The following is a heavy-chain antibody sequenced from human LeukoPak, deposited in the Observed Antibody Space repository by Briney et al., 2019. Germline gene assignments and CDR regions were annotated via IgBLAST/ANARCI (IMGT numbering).Heavy chain of an antibody. CDR3: ARLGPLRYFDWLLETSNFDY. CDR2: INHSRST. J-gene: IGHJ4*02. Sequence: PSETLSLTCAVYGGSFSGYYWSWIPEPPGKGLEWIGEINHSRSTNYNPSLKGRVTISVDTSKNQFSLKLSSVTAADTAVYYCARLGPLRYFDWLLETSNFDYWGQGTLVTVSS. D-gene: IGHD3-9*01. V-gene: IGHV4-34*01. CDR1: GGSFSGYY.